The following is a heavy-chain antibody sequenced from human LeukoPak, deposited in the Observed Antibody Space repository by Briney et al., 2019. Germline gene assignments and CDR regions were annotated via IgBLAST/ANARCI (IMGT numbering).Heavy chain of an antibody. V-gene: IGHV3-23*01. CDR3: AKEVVLGESNYFYYGMDV. D-gene: IGHD1-26*01. Sequence: GGSLRLSCAASGFNFRGYAMSWVRQAPGKGLEWVSGISGSGARAHYADSVRGRFTISRDSSQNTLHLEMNSLRAEDTAVYYCAKEVVLGESNYFYYGMDVWGQGTTVTVSS. CDR2: ISGSGARA. CDR1: GFNFRGYA. J-gene: IGHJ6*02.